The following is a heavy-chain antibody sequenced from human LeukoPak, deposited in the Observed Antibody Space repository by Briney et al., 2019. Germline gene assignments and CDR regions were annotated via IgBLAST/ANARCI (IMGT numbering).Heavy chain of an antibody. D-gene: IGHD3-10*01. CDR3: ARAVGGDGSGSL. V-gene: IGHV4-59*01. Sequence: SETLSLTCTVSGDSISTYYWSWIRQPPGKGLEWIGYIYYRVTSDYNPSLKSQVTMSVDMSTRQISLKLSSVTAADTAVYYCARAVGGDGSGSLWGPGTLVTVSS. CDR2: IYYRVTS. CDR1: GDSISTYY. J-gene: IGHJ4*02.